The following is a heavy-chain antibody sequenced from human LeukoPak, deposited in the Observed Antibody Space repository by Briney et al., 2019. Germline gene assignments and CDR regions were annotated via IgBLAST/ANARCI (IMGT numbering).Heavy chain of an antibody. CDR3: ASSLDHGDYVISY. Sequence: GGSLRLSCAASGFTFDDYAMHWVRQAPGKGLEWVSGISWNSGSIGYADSVKGRFTISRDNAKNSPYLQMNSLRAEDTALYYCASSLDHGDYVISYWGQGTLVTVSS. V-gene: IGHV3-9*01. CDR2: ISWNSGSI. J-gene: IGHJ4*02. D-gene: IGHD4-17*01. CDR1: GFTFDDYA.